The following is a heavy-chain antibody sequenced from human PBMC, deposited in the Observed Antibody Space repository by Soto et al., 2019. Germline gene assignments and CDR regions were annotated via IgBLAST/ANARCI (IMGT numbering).Heavy chain of an antibody. J-gene: IGHJ4*02. V-gene: IGHV1-8*01. Sequence: ASVKVSCKASGYTFTSYDINWVRQATGQGLEWMGWMNPNSGNTGYAQKFQGRVTMTRNTSISTAYMELSSLRSDDTAVYYCAREAIILMVYALDYWGQGTLVTVSS. D-gene: IGHD2-8*01. CDR2: MNPNSGNT. CDR3: AREAIILMVYALDY. CDR1: GYTFTSYD.